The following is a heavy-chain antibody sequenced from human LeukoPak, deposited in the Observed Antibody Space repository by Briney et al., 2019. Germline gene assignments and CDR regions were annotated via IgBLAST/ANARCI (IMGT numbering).Heavy chain of an antibody. D-gene: IGHD1-26*01. V-gene: IGHV3-7*04. CDR2: IKQDGSEI. J-gene: IGHJ5*02. Sequence: GGSLRLSCAASGFTFSSYWMSWVRQAPGRGLQWVASIKQDGSEIYYVDSVKGRFSISRDNDKNSLSLQMNSLRAEDTAVYYCARGHSGRWSRWFGAWGQGTLVTGSS. CDR1: GFTFSSYW. CDR3: ARGHSGRWSRWFGA.